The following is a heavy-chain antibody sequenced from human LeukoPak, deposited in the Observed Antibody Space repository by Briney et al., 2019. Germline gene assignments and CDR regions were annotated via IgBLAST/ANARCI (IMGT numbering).Heavy chain of an antibody. Sequence: GGPLRLSCAASGFTFSSYWMSWVRQAPGKGLGWVANIKQDGSEKYYVDSVKGRFTISRDNAKNSLYLQMNSLRAEDTAVYYCARGIAWFGELSPYFDYWGQGTLVTVSS. D-gene: IGHD3-10*01. CDR1: GFTFSSYW. CDR3: ARGIAWFGELSPYFDY. J-gene: IGHJ4*02. CDR2: IKQDGSEK. V-gene: IGHV3-7*03.